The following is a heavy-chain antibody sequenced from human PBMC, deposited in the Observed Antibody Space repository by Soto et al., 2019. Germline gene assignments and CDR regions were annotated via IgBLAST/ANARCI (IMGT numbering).Heavy chain of an antibody. J-gene: IGHJ5*02. D-gene: IGHD1-1*01. V-gene: IGHV4-34*01. CDR2: INHSGRT. CDR1: GGAFSGYY. Sequence: PSGTLALTCSVSGGAFSGYYWSWIRQPPGKGLEWIGAINHSGRTNYNPSLKRRVTISVDPSKNQFSLKLSSVTAADTAVYYCASSSSHSHGTTSEPWGKGPLVNVPS. CDR3: ASSSSHSHGTTSEP.